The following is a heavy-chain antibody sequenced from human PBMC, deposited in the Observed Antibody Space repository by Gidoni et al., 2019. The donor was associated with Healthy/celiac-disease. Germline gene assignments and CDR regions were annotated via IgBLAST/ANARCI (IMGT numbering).Heavy chain of an antibody. CDR1: GFPFSNAW. D-gene: IGHD2-8*01. V-gene: IGHV3-15*07. CDR2: IKSKTDGGTT. J-gene: IGHJ4*02. CDR3: TTEGLSSFDY. Sequence: EVQLVESGGGWVKPGGSLRLYCSASGFPFSNAWTHWVREAPGKGLEWVGRIKSKTDGGTTDYAAPVKGRFTISRDDSKNTLYLQMNSLKTEDTAVYYCTTEGLSSFDYWGQGTLVTVSS.